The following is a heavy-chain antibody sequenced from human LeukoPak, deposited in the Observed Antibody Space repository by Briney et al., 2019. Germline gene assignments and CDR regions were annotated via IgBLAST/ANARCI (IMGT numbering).Heavy chain of an antibody. D-gene: IGHD6-13*01. Sequence: GGSLRLSCAASGFTFSSYWMNWVRQAPGKGLEWVANIKQDGSEKYYVDSVKGRFTISRDNAKNSLYLQMNSLRAEDTAVYYCARGYSSSWWSFDYWGQGTLVTVSS. CDR3: ARGYSSSWWSFDY. CDR2: IKQDGSEK. J-gene: IGHJ4*02. V-gene: IGHV3-7*04. CDR1: GFTFSSYW.